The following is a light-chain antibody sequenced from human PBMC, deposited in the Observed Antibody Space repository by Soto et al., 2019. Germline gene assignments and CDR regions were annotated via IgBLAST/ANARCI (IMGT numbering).Light chain of an antibody. CDR2: ETS. V-gene: IGLV7-46*01. CDR3: LLSYGGVKGV. Sequence: QAVVTQEPSLTVSPGGTVTLTCGSSTGAVTSGHFPYWFQQKPGQAPRTLIYETSNKHSWTPARFSGSLLGGIAALTLSGAQPEDESESYCLLSYGGVKGVFGGGTKLTVL. CDR1: TGAVTSGHF. J-gene: IGLJ2*01.